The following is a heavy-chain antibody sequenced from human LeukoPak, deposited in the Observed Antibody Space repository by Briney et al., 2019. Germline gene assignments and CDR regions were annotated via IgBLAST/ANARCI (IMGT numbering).Heavy chain of an antibody. D-gene: IGHD5-18*01. CDR2: IRYDGSNK. CDR3: ANDTGTNSYQPHDYMDV. CDR1: GFTFSSYG. V-gene: IGHV3-30*02. Sequence: GGSLRLSCAASGFTFSSYGMHWVRQAPGKGLEWVAFIRYDGSNKYYADSVKGRFTISRDNSKNTLYLQMNSLRAEDTAVYYCANDTGTNSYQPHDYMDVWGKGTTVTISS. J-gene: IGHJ6*03.